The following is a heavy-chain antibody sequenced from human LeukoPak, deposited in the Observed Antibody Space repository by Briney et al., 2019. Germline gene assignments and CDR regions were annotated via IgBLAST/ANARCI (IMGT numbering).Heavy chain of an antibody. CDR2: IYYSGST. J-gene: IGHJ4*02. V-gene: IGHV4-30-4*08. CDR3: ARRRPVAGSDFDY. Sequence: SETLSLTCTVSCGSISSGDYYWSWIRQPPGKGLEWIGYIYYSGSTYYNPSLKSRVTISVDTSKNQFSLNLNSVTAADTAVYYCARRRPVAGSDFDYWGQGTLVTVSS. D-gene: IGHD6-13*01. CDR1: CGSISSGDYY.